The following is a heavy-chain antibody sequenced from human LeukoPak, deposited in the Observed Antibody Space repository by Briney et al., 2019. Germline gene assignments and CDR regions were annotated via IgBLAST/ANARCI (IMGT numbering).Heavy chain of an antibody. CDR2: INHSGST. J-gene: IGHJ6*02. V-gene: IGHV4-34*01. Sequence: SETLSLTCAVYGRSFSGYYWRWIRQPPGKGLEWIGEINHSGSTNYNPSLKSRVTISVDTSKNQFSLKLSSVTAADTAVYYCAIEYSDQNVNYYYYYGMDVWGQGTTVTVSS. D-gene: IGHD6-6*01. CDR3: AIEYSDQNVNYYYYYGMDV. CDR1: GRSFSGYY.